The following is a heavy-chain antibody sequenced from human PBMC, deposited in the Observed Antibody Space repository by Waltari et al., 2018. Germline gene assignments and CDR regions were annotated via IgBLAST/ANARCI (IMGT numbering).Heavy chain of an antibody. V-gene: IGHV4-34*01. D-gene: IGHD2-2*01. CDR2: INHSGST. CDR3: ARPYCSSASCYGAFDI. J-gene: IGHJ3*02. Sequence: QVQLQQWGAGLLKPSETLSLTRAVYGGSFSGYHWSWIRQPPGKGLEWIGEINHSGSTNYNSSLKSRVTISVDTSKNQFSLKLRSVTAADTAVYYCARPYCSSASCYGAFDIWGQGTMVTVSS. CDR1: GGSFSGYH.